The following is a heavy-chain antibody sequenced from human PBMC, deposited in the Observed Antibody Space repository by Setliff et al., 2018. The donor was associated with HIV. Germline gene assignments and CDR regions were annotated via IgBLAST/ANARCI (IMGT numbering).Heavy chain of an antibody. D-gene: IGHD1-7*01. J-gene: IGHJ4*02. CDR3: ARQVTGNTKVRHFDY. Sequence: SETLSLTCAVYGGSFSGYYWTWIRQPPGRGLEWIGEIIHSGGTNYNRSLKSRVTISVDTSKNQFSLNLSSVTAADTAVYYCARQVTGNTKVRHFDYWGQGTLVTVSS. CDR1: GGSFSGYY. CDR2: IIHSGGT. V-gene: IGHV4-34*12.